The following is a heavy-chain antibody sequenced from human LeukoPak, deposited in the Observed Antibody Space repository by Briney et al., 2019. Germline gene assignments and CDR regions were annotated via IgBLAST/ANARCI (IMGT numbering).Heavy chain of an antibody. CDR3: ASGYYDFSSGLC. CDR1: GFTFSSYG. D-gene: IGHD3-3*01. V-gene: IGHV3-30*02. CDR2: IRYDGSNK. J-gene: IGHJ4*02. Sequence: PGGSLRLSCAASGFTFSSYGMHWVRQAPGKGLEWVAFIRYDGSNKYYADSVKGRFTISRDNSKNTLYLQMNSLRAEDTAVYYCASGYYDFSSGLCWGQGTLVTVSS.